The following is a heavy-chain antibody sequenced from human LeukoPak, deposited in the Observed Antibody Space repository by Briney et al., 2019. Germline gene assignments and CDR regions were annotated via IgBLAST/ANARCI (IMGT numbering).Heavy chain of an antibody. V-gene: IGHV3-23*01. CDR1: GFTFSSYA. CDR3: AKRNTMVRGGPCFDY. D-gene: IGHD3-10*01. J-gene: IGHJ4*02. CDR2: IFGNGDTT. Sequence: GGTLRLSCAASGFTFSSYAMNWVRQAPGKGLEWVSIIFGNGDTTYYADSVKGRFTVSRDNSKDTLYLQMNDLRPDDTAIYYCAKRNTMVRGGPCFDYWGQGLLVTVSS.